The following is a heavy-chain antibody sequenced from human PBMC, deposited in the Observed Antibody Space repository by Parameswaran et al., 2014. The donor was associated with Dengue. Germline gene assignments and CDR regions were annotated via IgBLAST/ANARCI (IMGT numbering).Heavy chain of an antibody. J-gene: IGHJ6*02. CDR2: IWYDGSNK. CDR3: ARVLLPYYYYYYGMDV. V-gene: IGHV3-33*01. Sequence: WIRQPPGKGLEWVAVIWYDGSNKYYADSVKGRFTISRDNSKNTLYLQMNSLRAEDTAVYYCARVLLPYYYYYYGMDVWGQGTTVTVSS. D-gene: IGHD3-22*01.